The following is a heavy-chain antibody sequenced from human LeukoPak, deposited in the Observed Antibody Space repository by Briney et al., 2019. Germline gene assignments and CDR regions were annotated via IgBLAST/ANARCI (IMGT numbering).Heavy chain of an antibody. D-gene: IGHD5-24*01. CDR3: ARSREETPLEYYMDV. V-gene: IGHV4-59*11. CDR2: IYYSGST. Sequence: SETLSFTCTVSGGSISSHYWSWIRQPPGKGLEWIGYIYYSGSTNYNPSLKSRVTISVDTSKNQFSLKLSSVTAADTAVYYCARSREETPLEYYMDVWGKGTTVTVSS. CDR1: GGSISSHY. J-gene: IGHJ6*03.